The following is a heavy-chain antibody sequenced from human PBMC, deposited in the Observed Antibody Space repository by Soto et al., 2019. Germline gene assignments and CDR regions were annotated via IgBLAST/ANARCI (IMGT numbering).Heavy chain of an antibody. J-gene: IGHJ4*02. CDR2: IYYSGST. D-gene: IGHD5-12*01. V-gene: IGHV4-59*01. CDR1: GGSISSYY. CDR3: ARSRDGYEHSEH. Sequence: ESLSLTCTVSGGSISSYYWSWIRQPPGKGLEWIGYIYYSGSTNYNPSLKSRVTISVDTSKNQFSLKLSSVTAADTAVYYCARSRDGYEHSEHWGQGTLVTVSS.